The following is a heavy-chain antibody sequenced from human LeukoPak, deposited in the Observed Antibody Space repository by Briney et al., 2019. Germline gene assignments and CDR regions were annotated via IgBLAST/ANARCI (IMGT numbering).Heavy chain of an antibody. CDR1: GFTFSTYA. CDR3: ARDYEGAAVADTFDY. J-gene: IGHJ4*02. D-gene: IGHD6-19*01. CDR2: ISSNGGST. Sequence: GGSLRLSCAASGFTFSTYAMHWVRQAPGKGLEYVSGISSNGGSTYYSNSVKGRFTISRDNSKNMMYLQMGSLRAEDMAVYCCARDYEGAAVADTFDYWGLGTLVTVSS. V-gene: IGHV3-64*01.